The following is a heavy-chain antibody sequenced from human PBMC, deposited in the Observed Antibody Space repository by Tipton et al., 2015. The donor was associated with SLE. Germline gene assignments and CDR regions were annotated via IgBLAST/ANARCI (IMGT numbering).Heavy chain of an antibody. CDR2: IYTDGTT. Sequence: SLRLSCAASGFLVSTYFMSWVRQAPGKELEWVSLIYTDGTTYYADSVKGRFTISRDNSKNTLYLQMNSLGVEDTALYYCARGKFPYALDIWGQGTVVTVSA. CDR3: ARGKFPYALDI. J-gene: IGHJ3*02. CDR1: GFLVSTYF. V-gene: IGHV3-66*01.